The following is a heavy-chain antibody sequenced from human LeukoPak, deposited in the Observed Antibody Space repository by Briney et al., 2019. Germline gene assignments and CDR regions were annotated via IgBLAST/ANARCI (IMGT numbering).Heavy chain of an antibody. V-gene: IGHV3-7*01. CDR3: ARDTSPSSGSTYFDAFDM. J-gene: IGHJ3*02. D-gene: IGHD1-1*01. CDR1: GFTFSNDW. Sequence: PGGSLRPSCAASGFTFSNDWMTWVRQAPGKGLEWVANIKRDGSQIHYADSVKGRFTISRDNTKLFLQMNSLRVEDTARYYCARDTSPSSGSTYFDAFDMWGQGTMVSVSS. CDR2: IKRDGSQI.